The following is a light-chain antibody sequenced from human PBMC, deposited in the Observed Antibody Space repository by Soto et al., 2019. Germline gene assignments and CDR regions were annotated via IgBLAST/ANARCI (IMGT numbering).Light chain of an antibody. V-gene: IGKV3-11*01. J-gene: IGKJ3*01. CDR1: QSISSY. CDR2: DAS. Sequence: ETVLTQSPATMSLSPGDRATLSCRASQSISSYLAWYQHKPGQAPRLLIYDASRRATGIPARFSGSGSGTDFTLTISSLAPEDFAVYYCQQRGREGFSFGPGTRVDIK. CDR3: QQRGREGFS.